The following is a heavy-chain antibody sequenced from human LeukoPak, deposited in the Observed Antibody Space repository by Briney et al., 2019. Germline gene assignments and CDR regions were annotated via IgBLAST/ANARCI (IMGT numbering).Heavy chain of an antibody. CDR1: GFTFSSYS. V-gene: IGHV3-21*01. CDR3: ARLSYGDYALDY. Sequence: GGSLRLSCAASGFTFSSYSMNWVRQAPGKGLEWVSSISSSSSYIYYADSVKGRFTISRDNAKNSLYLQMNSLRAEDTAVYYCARLSYGDYALDYWGQGTLVTVSS. CDR2: ISSSSSYI. J-gene: IGHJ4*02. D-gene: IGHD4-17*01.